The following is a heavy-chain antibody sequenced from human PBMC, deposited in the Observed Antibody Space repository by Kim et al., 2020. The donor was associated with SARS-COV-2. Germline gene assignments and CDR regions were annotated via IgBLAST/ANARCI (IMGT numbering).Heavy chain of an antibody. CDR1: GGSISSGGYY. D-gene: IGHD3-10*01. CDR2: IYYSGST. V-gene: IGHV4-31*03. CDR3: ARDSVLLCGMDV. Sequence: SETLSLTCTVSGGSISSGGYYWSWIRQHPGKGLEWIGYIYYSGSTYYNPSLKSRVTISVDTSKNQFSLKLSSVTAADTAVYYCARDSVLLCGMDVWGQGTTVTVSS. J-gene: IGHJ6*02.